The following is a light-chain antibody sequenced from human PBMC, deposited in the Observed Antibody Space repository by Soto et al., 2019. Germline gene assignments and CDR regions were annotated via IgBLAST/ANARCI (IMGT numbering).Light chain of an antibody. CDR2: GAS. V-gene: IGKV3-20*01. CDR3: QHYATSPYT. Sequence: IALTQSPGTLSLSPGESATLSCRASQSLSRFLAWYQQKPGQAPRLLIYGASSRAAGVPDRFSGSGSGTDFTLTISRLEPEDFAVFYCQHYATSPYTFGQGTRLEIK. J-gene: IGKJ2*01. CDR1: QSLSRF.